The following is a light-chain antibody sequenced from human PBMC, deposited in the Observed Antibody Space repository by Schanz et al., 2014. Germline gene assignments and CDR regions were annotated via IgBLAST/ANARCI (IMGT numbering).Light chain of an antibody. V-gene: IGKV3-15*01. J-gene: IGKJ4*01. CDR1: QSVSKK. CDR2: GAS. Sequence: EIVMTQSPATLSVSPGERATLSCRASQSVSKKLAWYQHKPGQAPRLIIYGASTRATGIPARFSGSGSGTEFTLTISSLQSEDFATYYCQQFINYPLTFGGGTKVEI. CDR3: QQFINYPLT.